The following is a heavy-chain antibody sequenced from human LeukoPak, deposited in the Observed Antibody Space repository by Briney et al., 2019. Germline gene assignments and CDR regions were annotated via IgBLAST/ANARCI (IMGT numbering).Heavy chain of an antibody. D-gene: IGHD1-26*01. Sequence: PGGSLRLSCAASGFTFSNYWMGWVRQSPGKGLEWVAKIKEDGSQKYYADSVKGRFTISRDNAENSLYLQMNSLRAEDTAVYYCARDLPTGTYRAYFDNWGQGTLVTVSS. J-gene: IGHJ4*02. V-gene: IGHV3-7*01. CDR3: ARDLPTGTYRAYFDN. CDR2: IKEDGSQK. CDR1: GFTFSNYW.